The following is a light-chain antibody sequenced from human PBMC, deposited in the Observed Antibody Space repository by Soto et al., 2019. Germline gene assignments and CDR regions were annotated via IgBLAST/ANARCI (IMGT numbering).Light chain of an antibody. CDR1: QDIRNH. Sequence: AIQMTQSPSSLSGSVGDRVTITCRASQDIRNHLAWYQQKPGTAPKVLISAASSLQTGVPSRFSGSGSGTDFTLTISSLQPEDFATYYCLQDFNFPFTFGQGTKLEVK. V-gene: IGKV1-6*01. J-gene: IGKJ2*01. CDR2: AAS. CDR3: LQDFNFPFT.